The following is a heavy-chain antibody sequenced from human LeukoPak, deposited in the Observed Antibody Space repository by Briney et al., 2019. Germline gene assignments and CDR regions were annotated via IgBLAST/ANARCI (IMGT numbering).Heavy chain of an antibody. CDR1: GFTFSSYW. CDR3: ARDVGAAAFDY. CDR2: INSDGSST. D-gene: IGHD6-13*01. Sequence: GGSLRLSCAASGFTFSSYWMHWVRHAPGKGLVWVSRINSDGSSTNYADSVKGRFTISRDNAKNTLYLQMNSLRAEDTAVYYCARDVGAAAFDYWGEGTLVTVSS. V-gene: IGHV3-74*01. J-gene: IGHJ4*02.